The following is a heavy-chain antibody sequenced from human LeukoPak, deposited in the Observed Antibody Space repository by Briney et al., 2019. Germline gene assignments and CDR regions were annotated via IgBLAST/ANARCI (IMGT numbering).Heavy chain of an antibody. J-gene: IGHJ4*02. CDR1: GFTFSSYW. CDR3: ARVRGYNWNAYFDY. D-gene: IGHD1-20*01. V-gene: IGHV3-7*01. Sequence: GGSLRLSCAASGFTFSSYWMSWVRQAPGKGLEWVANMKQDGSEKYYVDSVKGRFTISRDNAKNSLYLQMNSLRAEDTAVYYCARVRGYNWNAYFDYWGQGTLVTVSS. CDR2: MKQDGSEK.